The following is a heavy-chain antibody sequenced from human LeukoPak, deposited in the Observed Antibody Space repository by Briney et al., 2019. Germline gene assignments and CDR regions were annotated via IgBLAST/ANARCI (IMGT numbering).Heavy chain of an antibody. CDR1: GGTFSSCA. V-gene: IGHV1-69*06. CDR3: ARDGPIRDVNAFDI. J-gene: IGHJ3*02. D-gene: IGHD5-12*01. CDR2: IIPIFGTA. Sequence: SVKVSCKASGGTFSSCAISWVRQAPGQGLEWMGGIIPIFGTANYAQKFQGRVTITADKSTSTAYMELSSLRSEDTAVYYCARDGPIRDVNAFDIWGQGTMVTVSS.